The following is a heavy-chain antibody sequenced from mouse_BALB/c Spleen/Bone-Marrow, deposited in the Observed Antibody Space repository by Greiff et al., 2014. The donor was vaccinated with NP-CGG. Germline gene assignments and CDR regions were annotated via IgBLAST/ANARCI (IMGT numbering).Heavy chain of an antibody. V-gene: IGHV1-5*01. CDR2: IYPGNSDT. J-gene: IGHJ2*01. CDR1: GYTFSNYW. CDR3: TTRARSDFDY. Sequence: EVQLQQSGTVLARPGAAVKMSCKASGYTFSNYWMHWVKQRPGQSLEWIGTIYPGNSDTTYNQKFKGKAKLTAVTSTSTAYMELSSLTNEDSAVYYCTTRARSDFDYWGQGTTLTVSS.